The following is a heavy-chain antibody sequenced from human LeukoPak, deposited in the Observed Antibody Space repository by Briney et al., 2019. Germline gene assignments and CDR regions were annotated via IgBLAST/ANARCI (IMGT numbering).Heavy chain of an antibody. J-gene: IGHJ4*02. CDR3: AISWGYYFDY. CDR2: ISSGSSTI. D-gene: IGHD2-15*01. CDR1: GFTFSRYS. Sequence: GGSLRLACAASGFTFSRYSMNWVRQAPGKGLEWISYISSGSSTIYYADSVKGRFTISGDNAKNSLYLQMNSLKDEDTAVYYCAISWGYYFDYWGQGTLVTVSS. V-gene: IGHV3-48*02.